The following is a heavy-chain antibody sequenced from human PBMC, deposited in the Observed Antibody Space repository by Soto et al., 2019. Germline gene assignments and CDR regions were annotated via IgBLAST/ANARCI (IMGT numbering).Heavy chain of an antibody. CDR3: ARAPGGPGIAEY. CDR1: GYTFTSYA. D-gene: IGHD6-13*01. V-gene: IGHV1-3*01. J-gene: IGHJ4*02. Sequence: ASVKVSCKASGYTFTSYAMDWVLQAPGQRLEWMGWINAGNGNTKYSQKFQGRVTITRDTSASTAYMELSSLRSEDTAVYYCARAPGGPGIAEYWGQGTLVTVSS. CDR2: INAGNGNT.